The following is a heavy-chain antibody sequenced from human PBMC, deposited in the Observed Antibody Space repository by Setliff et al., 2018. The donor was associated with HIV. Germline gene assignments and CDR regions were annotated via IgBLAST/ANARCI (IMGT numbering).Heavy chain of an antibody. CDR3: AREGNFWRVFDP. V-gene: IGHV1-69*10. CDR2: IIPILGMS. CDR1: GGTFSIYA. D-gene: IGHD3-3*01. J-gene: IGHJ5*02. Sequence: GASVKVSCKASGGTFSIYAISWVRQAPGQGLEWMGGIIPILGMSIYAQKFQGRVTITADESTSTAYMELSSLRSEDTAVYYCAREGNFWRVFDPWGQGTLVTVSS.